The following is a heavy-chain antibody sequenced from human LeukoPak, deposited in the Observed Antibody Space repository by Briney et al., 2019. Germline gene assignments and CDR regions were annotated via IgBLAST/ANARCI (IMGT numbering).Heavy chain of an antibody. CDR1: GFTFAFRSYR. D-gene: IGHD3-16*02. CDR2: NENNASHT. CDR3: SRGGYHHGFDI. Sequence: GGSLRLSCTASGFTFAFRSYRMHWVRQPPGKGLVWIKRNENNASHTLYADSVKARYTIPRENAKNTLYLQMNSLRAEDTAVYYCSRGGYHHGFDIWGQGTMVTVSS. V-gene: IGHV3-74*01. J-gene: IGHJ3*02.